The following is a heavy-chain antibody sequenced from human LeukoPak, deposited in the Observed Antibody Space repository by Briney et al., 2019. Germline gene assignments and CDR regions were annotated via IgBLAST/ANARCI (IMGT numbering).Heavy chain of an antibody. V-gene: IGHV4-34*01. CDR1: GGSFSGYY. D-gene: IGHD6-19*01. J-gene: IGHJ4*02. CDR3: AGTPGYSSGWYVFTLDY. CDR2: INHSEST. Sequence: SETLSLTCAVYGGSFSGYYWSWIRQPPGKGLEWIGEINHSESTNYNPSLKSRVTISVDTSKNQFSLKLSSVTAADTAVYYCAGTPGYSSGWYVFTLDYWGQGTLVTVSS.